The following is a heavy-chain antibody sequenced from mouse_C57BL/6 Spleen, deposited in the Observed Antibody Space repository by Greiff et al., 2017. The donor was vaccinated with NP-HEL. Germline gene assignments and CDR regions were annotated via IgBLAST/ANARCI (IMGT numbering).Heavy chain of an antibody. J-gene: IGHJ4*01. CDR3: ARRGDSSGYVFAMDY. CDR1: GYAFSSSW. Sequence: VQVVESGPELVKPGASVKISCKASGYAFSSSWMNWVKQRPGKGLEWIGRIYPGDGDTNYNGKFKGKATLTADKSSSTAYMQLSSLTSEDSAVYFCARRGDSSGYVFAMDYWGQGTSVTVSS. D-gene: IGHD3-2*02. CDR2: IYPGDGDT. V-gene: IGHV1-82*01.